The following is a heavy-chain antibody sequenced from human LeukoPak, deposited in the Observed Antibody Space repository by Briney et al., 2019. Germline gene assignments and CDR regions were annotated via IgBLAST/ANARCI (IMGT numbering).Heavy chain of an antibody. CDR2: IYTSEST. D-gene: IGHD6-19*01. J-gene: IGHJ3*02. CDR3: ARDAGVAVAGTMYAFDI. CDR1: GGPISSYY. V-gene: IGHV4-4*07. Sequence: SETLSLTCTVSGGPISSYYWSWIRQPAGKGLEWIGRIYTSESTNYNPSLKSRVTMSVDTSKNQFSLKLSSVTAADTAVYYCARDAGVAVAGTMYAFDIWGQGTMVTVSS.